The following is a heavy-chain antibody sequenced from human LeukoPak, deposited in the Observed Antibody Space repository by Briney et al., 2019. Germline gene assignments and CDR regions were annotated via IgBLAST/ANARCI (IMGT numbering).Heavy chain of an antibody. D-gene: IGHD5-18*01. CDR3: ARGYSYGYCFDY. CDR1: GGSISSGDYY. V-gene: IGHV4-30-4*01. Sequence: SETLSLTCTVSGGSISSGDYYWSWIRQPPGKGLEWIGYIYYSGSTYYNPSLKSRVTISVDTSKNQFSLKLSSVTAADTAVYYCARGYSYGYCFDYWGQGTLVTVSS. J-gene: IGHJ4*02. CDR2: IYYSGST.